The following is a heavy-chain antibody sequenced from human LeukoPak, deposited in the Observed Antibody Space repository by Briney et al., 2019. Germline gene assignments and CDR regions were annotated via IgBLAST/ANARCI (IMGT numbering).Heavy chain of an antibody. V-gene: IGHV3-30*03. CDR2: ISYDGSKK. CDR3: ARANGQLWTTPDY. J-gene: IGHJ4*02. Sequence: GRSLRLSCAASGFTFSSYGMHWVRQPQGEGLEWVAVISYDGSKKSSAESVKGRFTISRDNSKNTLYQQMNSLRPEDTAVYFCARANGQLWTTPDYWGQGTLVTISS. D-gene: IGHD5-18*01. CDR1: GFTFSSYG.